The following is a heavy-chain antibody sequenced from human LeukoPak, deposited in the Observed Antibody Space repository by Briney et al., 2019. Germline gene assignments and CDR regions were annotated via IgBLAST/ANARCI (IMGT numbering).Heavy chain of an antibody. CDR1: GFTLSSYG. CDR3: ARDTVNGPFVISLDL. V-gene: IGHV3-30*03. D-gene: IGHD2-8*01. J-gene: IGHJ5*02. CDR2: ISYDGSNK. Sequence: GRSLRLSRTASGFTLSSYGMHWVRQAPGKGLEWVALISYDGSNKYYADSVKGRFTISRDNSKNTLFLEMNSLRAEDTAVYYCARDTVNGPFVISLDLWGQGVLVTVSS.